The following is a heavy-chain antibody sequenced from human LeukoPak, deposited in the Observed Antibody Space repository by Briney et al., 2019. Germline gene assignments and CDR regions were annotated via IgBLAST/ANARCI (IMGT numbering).Heavy chain of an antibody. CDR1: KSTFSGYY. V-gene: IGHV1-2*02. Sequence: ASVKVSCKASKSTFSGYYLYWVRQAPGQGLEWMGWINPNSGGTKYAQKFQGRVTMTRDTSISTVYMELSGLTFDDTAVYFCAREREIAPYDGRSFDPWGQGTLVTVSS. J-gene: IGHJ5*02. CDR3: AREREIAPYDGRSFDP. D-gene: IGHD3-16*01. CDR2: INPNSGGT.